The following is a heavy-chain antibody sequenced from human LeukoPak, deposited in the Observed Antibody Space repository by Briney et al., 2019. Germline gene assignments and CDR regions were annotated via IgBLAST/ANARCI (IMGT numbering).Heavy chain of an antibody. CDR1: GFTVSNNY. J-gene: IGHJ4*02. CDR3: ARHDSSGYYYFDY. D-gene: IGHD3-22*01. Sequence: GGSLRLSCAASGFTVSNNYMSWVRQAPGGGLEWVSVIYSGGSTYYADSVKGRFTISRDNSKNTLYLQMNSLRAEDTAVYYCARHDSSGYYYFDYWGQGTLVTVSS. V-gene: IGHV3-66*04. CDR2: IYSGGST.